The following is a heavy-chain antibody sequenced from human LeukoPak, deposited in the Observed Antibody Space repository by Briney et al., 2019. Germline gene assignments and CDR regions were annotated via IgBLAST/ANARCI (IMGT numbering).Heavy chain of an antibody. CDR2: TSSNGGST. V-gene: IGHV3-64*01. D-gene: IGHD5-18*01. Sequence: GGSLRLSCAASGFTFSSYAMHWVRQAPGKGLEYVSATSSNGGSTYYANSVKGRFTISRDNSKNTLYLQMGSLRAEDMAVYYCARGRIQLWSNWFDPWGQGTLVTVSS. CDR1: GFTFSSYA. J-gene: IGHJ5*02. CDR3: ARGRIQLWSNWFDP.